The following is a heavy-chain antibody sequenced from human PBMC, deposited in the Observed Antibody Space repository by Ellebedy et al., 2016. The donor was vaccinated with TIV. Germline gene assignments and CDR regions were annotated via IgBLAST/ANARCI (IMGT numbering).Heavy chain of an antibody. CDR2: IRYDGGNK. D-gene: IGHD6-13*01. CDR3: AKIGAAGIPFYYYYYGMDV. J-gene: IGHJ6*02. CDR1: GFTFSSYG. Sequence: GESLKISCAASGFTFSSYGMHWVRQAPGKGLEWVAFIRYDGGNKYYAVSVKGRFTISRDNSKNTLYLQMNSLRAEDTAVYYCAKIGAAGIPFYYYYYGMDVWGQGTTVTVSS. V-gene: IGHV3-30*02.